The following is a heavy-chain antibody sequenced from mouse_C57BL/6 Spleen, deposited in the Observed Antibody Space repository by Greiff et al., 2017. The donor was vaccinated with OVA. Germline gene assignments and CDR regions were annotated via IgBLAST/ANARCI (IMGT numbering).Heavy chain of an antibody. CDR3: ARDNDGYYGYAMDY. CDR1: GYSITSGYY. V-gene: IGHV3-6*01. D-gene: IGHD2-3*01. CDR2: ISYDGSN. Sequence: EVHLVESGPGLVKPSQSLSLTCSVTGYSITSGYYWNWIRQFPGNKLEWMGYISYDGSNNYNPSLKNRISITRDTSKNQFFLKLNSVTTEDTATYYCARDNDGYYGYAMDYWGQGTSVTVSS. J-gene: IGHJ4*01.